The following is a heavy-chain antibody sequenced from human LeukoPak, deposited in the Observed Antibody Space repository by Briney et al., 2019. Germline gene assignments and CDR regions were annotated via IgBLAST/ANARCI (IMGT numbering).Heavy chain of an antibody. CDR1: GGSFSGYY. CDR3: ARAPYQRLYGGLDY. J-gene: IGHJ4*02. Sequence: SDTLSLTCAVYGGSFSGYYWSWIRQPPGKGLEWIGEINHSGSTNYNPSLKSRVTISVDTSKIQFSLKLSSVTAADTAVYYWARAPYQRLYGGLDYWGQGTLVTVSS. D-gene: IGHD2-2*01. CDR2: INHSGST. V-gene: IGHV4-34*01.